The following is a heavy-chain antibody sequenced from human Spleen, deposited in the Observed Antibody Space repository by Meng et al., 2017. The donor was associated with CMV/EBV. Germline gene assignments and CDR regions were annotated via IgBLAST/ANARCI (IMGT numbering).Heavy chain of an antibody. CDR2: ISYDGSNN. CDR3: ARDVGPGYFDY. V-gene: IGHV3-30*04. J-gene: IGHJ4*02. D-gene: IGHD1-26*01. Sequence: SCAASGFTFSSSAMYWVRQAPGKGLEWVAVISYDGSNNYYSDSVRGRFTISRDNSKSTLFLQMNSLRPDDTAVYFCARDVGPGYFDYWGQGTLVTVSS. CDR1: GFTFSSSA.